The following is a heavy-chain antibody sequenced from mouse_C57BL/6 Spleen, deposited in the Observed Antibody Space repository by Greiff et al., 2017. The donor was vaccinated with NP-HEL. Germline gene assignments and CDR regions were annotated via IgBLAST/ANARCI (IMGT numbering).Heavy chain of an antibody. CDR2: INPNNGGT. CDR3: ARHYEIDY. CDR1: GYTFTDYY. V-gene: IGHV1-26*01. D-gene: IGHD2-4*01. Sequence: VQLQQSGPELVKPGASVKISCKASGYTFTDYYMNWVKQSHGKSLEWIGDINPNNGGTSYNQKFKGKATLTVDKSSSTAYMELRSLTSEDSAVYYCARHYEIDYWGQGTTLTVSS. J-gene: IGHJ2*01.